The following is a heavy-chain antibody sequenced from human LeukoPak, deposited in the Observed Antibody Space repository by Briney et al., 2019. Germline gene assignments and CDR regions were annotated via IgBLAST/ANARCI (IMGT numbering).Heavy chain of an antibody. CDR3: ARDERVLDAFDI. Sequence: SETLSLTCTVSGGSISNYYWSWFRQPPGKGLEWIGYIDYSGGTNYNPSLKSRVTISVDTSKNQFSLKLSSVTAADTAVYYCARDERVLDAFDIWGQGTMVTVSS. CDR1: GGSISNYY. CDR2: IDYSGGT. J-gene: IGHJ3*02. V-gene: IGHV4-59*01.